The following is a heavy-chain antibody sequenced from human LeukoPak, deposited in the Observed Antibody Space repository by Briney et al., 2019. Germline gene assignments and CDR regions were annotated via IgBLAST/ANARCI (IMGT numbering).Heavy chain of an antibody. J-gene: IGHJ4*02. V-gene: IGHV4-59*08. Sequence: SETLSLTCTVSGGSISSYYWSWIRQPQGKGLEWIGYIYYSGSTNYNPSLKSRVTISVDTSKNQFSLRLSSVTAADTAVYYCARSSSGWYSNYWGQGTLVTVSS. CDR1: GGSISSYY. CDR3: ARSSSGWYSNY. D-gene: IGHD6-19*01. CDR2: IYYSGST.